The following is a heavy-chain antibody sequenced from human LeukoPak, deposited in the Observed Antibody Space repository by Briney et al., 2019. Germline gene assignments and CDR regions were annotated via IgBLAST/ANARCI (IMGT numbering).Heavy chain of an antibody. V-gene: IGHV3-21*01. CDR2: ISSSSSHI. D-gene: IGHD5-24*01. CDR1: GFTFSSYS. Sequence: GGSLRLSCAASGFTFSSYSMNWVRQAPGKGLEWVSSISSSSSHIYYADSVKGRFTISRDNAKNSLYLQMNSLRAEDTAVYYCARDPEGYNDYWGQGTLVTVSS. CDR3: ARDPEGYNDY. J-gene: IGHJ4*02.